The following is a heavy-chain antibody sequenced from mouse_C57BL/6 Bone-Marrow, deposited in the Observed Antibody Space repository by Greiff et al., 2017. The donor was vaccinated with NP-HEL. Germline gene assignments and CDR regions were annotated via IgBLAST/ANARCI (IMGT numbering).Heavy chain of an antibody. J-gene: IGHJ4*01. V-gene: IGHV1-63*01. CDR1: GYTFTNYW. Sequence: VQLQQSGAELVRPGTSVKMSCKASGYTFTNYWIGWAKQRPGHGLEWIGDIYPGGGYTNYNEKFKGKATLTADKSSSTAYMQFSSLTSEDSAIYYCARVGYSNLFYAMDYWGQGTSVTVSS. D-gene: IGHD2-5*01. CDR2: IYPGGGYT. CDR3: ARVGYSNLFYAMDY.